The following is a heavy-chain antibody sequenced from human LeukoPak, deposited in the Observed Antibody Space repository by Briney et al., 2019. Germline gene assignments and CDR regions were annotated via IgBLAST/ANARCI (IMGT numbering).Heavy chain of an antibody. CDR2: ISSSSSYI. J-gene: IGHJ4*02. Sequence: GGSLRLSCAASGFTFSSYRMNWVRQAPGKGLEWVSSISSSSSYIYYADSVKGRFTISRDNAKNSLYLQMNSLRAEDTAVYYCARDRVVAAPGGSDYWGQGTLVTVSS. V-gene: IGHV3-21*01. D-gene: IGHD2-15*01. CDR1: GFTFSSYR. CDR3: ARDRVVAAPGGSDY.